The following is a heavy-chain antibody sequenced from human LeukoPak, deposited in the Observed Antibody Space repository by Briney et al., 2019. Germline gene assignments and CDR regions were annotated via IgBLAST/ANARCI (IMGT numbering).Heavy chain of an antibody. CDR2: INHSGST. V-gene: IGHV4-34*01. CDR1: GGSFSGYY. Sequence: SETLSLTCAVYGGSFSGYYWSWIRQPPGKGLEWIGEINHSGSTNYNPSPKSRVTISVDTSKNQFSLKLSSVTAADTAVYYCARHGVDQDYGPYYFDYWGQGTLVTVSS. CDR3: ARHGVDQDYGPYYFDY. J-gene: IGHJ4*02. D-gene: IGHD4/OR15-4a*01.